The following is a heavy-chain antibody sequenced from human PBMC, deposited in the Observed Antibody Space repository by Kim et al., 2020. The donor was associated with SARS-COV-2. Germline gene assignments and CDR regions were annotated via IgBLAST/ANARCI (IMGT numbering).Heavy chain of an antibody. V-gene: IGHV4-31*03. CDR2: IYYSGST. J-gene: IGHJ4*02. D-gene: IGHD2-15*01. CDR3: ARGNVVTGDY. CDR1: GGSISSGGYY. Sequence: SETLSLTCTVSGGSISSGGYYWSWIRQHPGKGLEWIGYIYYSGSTYYNPSLKSRVTISVDTSKNQFSLKLSSVTAADTAVYYCARGNVVTGDYWGQGTLVTVSS.